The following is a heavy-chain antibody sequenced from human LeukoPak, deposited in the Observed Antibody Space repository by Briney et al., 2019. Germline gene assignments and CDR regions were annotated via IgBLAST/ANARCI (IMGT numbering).Heavy chain of an antibody. D-gene: IGHD3-22*01. V-gene: IGHV3-23*01. CDR1: GFTFTSYA. CDR3: AKDVENYYASSGYLWTMPFDS. J-gene: IGHJ4*02. Sequence: PGGSLRLSCAASGFTFTSYAMNWVRQAPGKGLEWVSGISASGGSTYYTDSVKGRFTISRDNSKNTLYLQMNSLRAEDTAVYYCAKDVENYYASSGYLWTMPFDSWGQGTLVTVSS. CDR2: ISASGGST.